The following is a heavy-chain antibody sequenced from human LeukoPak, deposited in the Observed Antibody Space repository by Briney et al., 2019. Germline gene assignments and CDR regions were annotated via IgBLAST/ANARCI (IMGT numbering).Heavy chain of an antibody. CDR1: GGSISSYY. Sequence: LETLSLTCTVSGGSISSYYWSWIRQPAGKGLEWIGRIYTSGSTNYNPSLKSRVTISVDTSKNQFSLKLSSVTAADTAVYYCARLSIRRRGGAFDIWGQGAMVTVSS. D-gene: IGHD2-21*01. CDR2: IYTSGST. J-gene: IGHJ3*02. V-gene: IGHV4-4*07. CDR3: ARLSIRRRGGAFDI.